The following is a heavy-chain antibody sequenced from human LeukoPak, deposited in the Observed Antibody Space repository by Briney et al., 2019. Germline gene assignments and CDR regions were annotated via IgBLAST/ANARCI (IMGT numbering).Heavy chain of an antibody. CDR2: INHSGST. J-gene: IGHJ4*02. D-gene: IGHD3-9*01. CDR3: ARALDILTGTFDY. Sequence: SETLSLTCAVYGGSFSGHYWSWIRQPPGKGLEWIGEINHSGSTNYNPSLKSRVTISVDTSKNQFSLKLSSVTAADTAVYYCARALDILTGTFDYWGQGTLVTVSS. CDR1: GGSFSGHY. V-gene: IGHV4-34*01.